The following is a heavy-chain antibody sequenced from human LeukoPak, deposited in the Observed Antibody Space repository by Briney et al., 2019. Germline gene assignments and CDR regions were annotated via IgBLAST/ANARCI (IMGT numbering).Heavy chain of an antibody. CDR2: ISSSRSDI. V-gene: IGHV3-21*01. D-gene: IGHD3-22*01. Sequence: GGSLRLSCAASGFTFSSYSMRWVRGAPGKGLEWGSSISSSRSDIYYADSVEGRFPISRDNAKNSLYLQMTSLRAEDTAVYYCARDRITMIVVDAFDIWGQGTMVTVSS. CDR3: ARDRITMIVVDAFDI. CDR1: GFTFSSYS. J-gene: IGHJ3*02.